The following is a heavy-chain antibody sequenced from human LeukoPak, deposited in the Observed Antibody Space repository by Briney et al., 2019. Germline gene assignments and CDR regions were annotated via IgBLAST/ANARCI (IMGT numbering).Heavy chain of an antibody. J-gene: IGHJ5*02. Sequence: GGSLRLSCAASGFTFSSYGMHWVRQAPGKGLEWVAVISYDGSNKYYADSVKGRFTISRDNSKNTLYLQMNSLRAEDTAVYYCAREIVVVVAATRESWFDPWGQGTLVTVSS. CDR3: AREIVVVVAATRESWFDP. CDR1: GFTFSSYG. CDR2: ISYDGSNK. V-gene: IGHV3-30*03. D-gene: IGHD2-15*01.